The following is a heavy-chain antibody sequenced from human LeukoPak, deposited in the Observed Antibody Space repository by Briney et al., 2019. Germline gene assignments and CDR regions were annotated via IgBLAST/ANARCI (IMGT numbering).Heavy chain of an antibody. D-gene: IGHD6-19*01. CDR1: GYTFTSYY. V-gene: IGHV1-46*01. J-gene: IGHJ4*02. CDR2: INPSGGST. CDR3: AREKSAGSGWGAPFDY. Sequence: ASVKVSCKASGYTFTSYYMHWVRQAPGQGLEWMGIINPSGGSTSYAQKFQGRVTMTRDMSTSTVYMELSSLRSEDTAVYYCAREKSAGSGWGAPFDYWGQGTLVTVSS.